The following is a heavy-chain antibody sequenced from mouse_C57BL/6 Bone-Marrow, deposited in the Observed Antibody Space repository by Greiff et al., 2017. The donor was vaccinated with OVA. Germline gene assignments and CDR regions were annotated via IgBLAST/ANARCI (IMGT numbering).Heavy chain of an antibody. CDR1: GFTFSSYA. D-gene: IGHD1-1*01. CDR3: ARDPYGSPFFDY. Sequence: EVQLQESGGGLVKPGGSLKLSCAASGFTFSSYAMSWVRQTPEKRLEWVATISDGGSYTYYPDNVKGRFTISRDNAKNNLYLQMSHLKSEDTAMYYCARDPYGSPFFDYWGQGTTLTVSS. V-gene: IGHV5-4*01. CDR2: ISDGGSYT. J-gene: IGHJ2*01.